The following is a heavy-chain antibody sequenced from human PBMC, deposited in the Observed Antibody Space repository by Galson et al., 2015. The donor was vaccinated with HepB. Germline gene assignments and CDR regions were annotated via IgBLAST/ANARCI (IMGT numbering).Heavy chain of an antibody. CDR3: ARLVSGRGSDY. CDR1: GYTFTSYW. Sequence: QSGAEVKKPGESLRISCKGSGYTFTSYWISWVRQLPGKGLEWMGRIDPSDSYTIYSPSFQGHVTISADKSVNTAYLQWSSLKASDTAIYYCARLVSGRGSDYWGQGALVTVSS. J-gene: IGHJ4*02. V-gene: IGHV5-10-1*01. D-gene: IGHD6-19*01. CDR2: IDPSDSYT.